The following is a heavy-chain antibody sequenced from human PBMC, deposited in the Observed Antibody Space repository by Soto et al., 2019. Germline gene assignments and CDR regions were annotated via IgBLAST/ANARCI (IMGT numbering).Heavy chain of an antibody. J-gene: IGHJ4*02. CDR2: ISSSGSTI. Sequence: EVQLVESGGGLVQPGGSLRLSCAASGFTFSSYEMNWVRQAPGKGLEWVSYISSSGSTIYYADSVKGRFTISRDNAKHSLYLQMNSLRAEDTAVYYCARVGLRYFDWFVFDYWGQGTLVTVSS. CDR1: GFTFSSYE. V-gene: IGHV3-48*03. D-gene: IGHD3-9*01. CDR3: ARVGLRYFDWFVFDY.